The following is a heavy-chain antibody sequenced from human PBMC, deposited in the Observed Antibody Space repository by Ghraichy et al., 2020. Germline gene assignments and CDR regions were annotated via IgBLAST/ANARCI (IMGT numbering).Heavy chain of an antibody. CDR2: INHSVRP. D-gene: IGHD6-13*01. J-gene: IGHJ4*02. CDR3: ARVKTGIAAAGTVDY. CDR1: GGAFSGYY. Sequence: SETLSLTCAVYGGAFSGYYWSWIRQPPGKVLEWIGEINHSVRPNSNPSLKSRVTISVDTSKKQFSLKLSSVTAPDTAVYYCARVKTGIAAAGTVDYWGQGTLVTVSS. V-gene: IGHV4-34*01.